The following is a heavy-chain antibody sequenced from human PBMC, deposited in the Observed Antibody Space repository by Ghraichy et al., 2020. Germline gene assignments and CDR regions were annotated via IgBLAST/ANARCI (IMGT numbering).Heavy chain of an antibody. CDR2: VKPDGGER. CDR3: AKCRGTTWNDALDV. CDR1: GFMFSSYW. J-gene: IGHJ3*01. V-gene: IGHV3-7*01. D-gene: IGHD1-1*01. Sequence: GALRLSCAASGFMFSSYWETWVRQAPGKGLEWVANVKPDGGERNYVGSVKGRFTISRDNAKKSLYLQMNSLRAEDTAVYYCAKCRGTTWNDALDVWGQGTMVTVSS.